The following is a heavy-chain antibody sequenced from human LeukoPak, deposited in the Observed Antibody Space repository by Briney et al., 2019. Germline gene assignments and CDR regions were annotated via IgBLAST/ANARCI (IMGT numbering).Heavy chain of an antibody. J-gene: IGHJ6*02. Sequence: SETLSLTCAVSGGSISSYYWNWIRHPPGKGLEWIGCIYYSGSTNYNPSLKSRVTISVDTSKNQFSLKLNSVTAADTAVYYCARGGAHYYYGMDVWGQGTTVTVSS. CDR2: IYYSGST. CDR3: ARGGAHYYYGMDV. CDR1: GGSISSYY. V-gene: IGHV4-59*01.